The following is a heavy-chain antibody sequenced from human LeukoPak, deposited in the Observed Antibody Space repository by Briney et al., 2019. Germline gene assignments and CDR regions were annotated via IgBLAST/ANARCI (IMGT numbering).Heavy chain of an antibody. Sequence: SETLSLTCTVSGGSISSGDYYWSWIRQPPGKGLEWIGYIYYSGSTYYNPSLKSRVTISVDTSKNQFSLKLSSVTAADTAVYYCARVDYYDSSYGMDVWGQGTTVTVSS. CDR2: IYYSGST. CDR3: ARVDYYDSSYGMDV. V-gene: IGHV4-30-4*01. CDR1: GGSISSGDYY. J-gene: IGHJ6*02. D-gene: IGHD3-22*01.